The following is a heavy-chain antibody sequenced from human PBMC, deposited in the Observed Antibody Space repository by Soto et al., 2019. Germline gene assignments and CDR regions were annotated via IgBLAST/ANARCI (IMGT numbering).Heavy chain of an antibody. Sequence: RLSCVASGFTFSSYSMSWVRQAPGKGLEWVSGFRAGGDDGTTYYADSVKGRFTISRDNSKNTLFLQMNSLRAEDTAIYYCAKKVNSGSGSQYFDYFGQGTLVTVSS. CDR3: AKKVNSGSGSQYFDY. V-gene: IGHV3-23*01. J-gene: IGHJ4*02. CDR1: GFTFSSYS. D-gene: IGHD3-10*01. CDR2: FRAGGDDGTT.